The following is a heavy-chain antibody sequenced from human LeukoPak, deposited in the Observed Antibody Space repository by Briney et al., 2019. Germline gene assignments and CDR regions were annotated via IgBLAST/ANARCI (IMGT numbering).Heavy chain of an antibody. CDR1: GGSISSYY. CDR2: IYYSGST. CDR3: ARSEYYGSGSYRFDP. D-gene: IGHD3-10*01. Sequence: KPSETLSLTCTVSGGSISSYYWSWIRQPPGKGLEWIGYIYYSGSTNYNPSLKSRVTISVDTSKNQFSLKLSSVTAADTAVYYCARSEYYGSGSYRFDPWGQGTLVTVSS. V-gene: IGHV4-59*12. J-gene: IGHJ5*02.